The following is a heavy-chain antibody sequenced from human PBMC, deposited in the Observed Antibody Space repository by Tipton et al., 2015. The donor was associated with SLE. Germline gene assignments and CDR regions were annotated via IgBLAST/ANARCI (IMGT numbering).Heavy chain of an antibody. J-gene: IGHJ3*02. CDR1: GFTFSSYG. D-gene: IGHD6-19*01. V-gene: IGHV3-30*02. CDR2: IRYDGSNK. Sequence: SLRLSCAASGFTFSSYGMHWVRQAPGKGLEWVAFIRYDGSNKYYADSVKGRFTISRDNSKNSLYLQMNSLRTEDTALYYCAKDIGAQQWLSPAFDIWGQGTMVTVSS. CDR3: AKDIGAQQWLSPAFDI.